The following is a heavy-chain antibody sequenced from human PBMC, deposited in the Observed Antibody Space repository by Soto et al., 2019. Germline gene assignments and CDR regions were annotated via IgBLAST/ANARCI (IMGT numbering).Heavy chain of an antibody. V-gene: IGHV3-23*01. Sequence: EKQLLESGGGLVQPGGSLRLSCTASGFTFNNYAMTWVRQAPGKGLEWVSSIVISGGTTYYADSVEGRFTISRDKSKNTVFLQLNSLRAEDTAVDYCAKDWSCSSTRSYFTPYTTHMDVWGQGTTVTVSS. CDR3: AKDWSCSSTRSYFTPYTTHMDV. CDR2: IVISGGTT. D-gene: IGHD2-2*01. J-gene: IGHJ6*02. CDR1: GFTFNNYA.